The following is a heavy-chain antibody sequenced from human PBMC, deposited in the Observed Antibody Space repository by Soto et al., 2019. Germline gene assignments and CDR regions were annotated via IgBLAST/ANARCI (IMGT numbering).Heavy chain of an antibody. Sequence: QVQLQESGPGLVKPSETLSLTCTVSGASISGFYWSWIRKAAGQGLECIGRIYATGTPDYNPSLKSRVMMTVDTSKKQFSLKLRSVTAADTAVYYCVRDGTKILPDWFDPGGQGISVTVAS. V-gene: IGHV4-4*07. CDR1: GASISGFY. D-gene: IGHD1-1*01. CDR3: VRDGTKILPDWFDP. J-gene: IGHJ5*02. CDR2: IYATGTP.